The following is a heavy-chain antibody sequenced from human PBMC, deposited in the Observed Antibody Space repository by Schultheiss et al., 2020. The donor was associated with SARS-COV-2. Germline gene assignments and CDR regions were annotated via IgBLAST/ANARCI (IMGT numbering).Heavy chain of an antibody. J-gene: IGHJ5*02. V-gene: IGHV1-8*02. D-gene: IGHD1-20*01. Sequence: ASVKVSCKASGGTFSSYAISWVRQAPGQGLEWMGWINPNSGGTNYAQKFQGRVTMTRNTSISTAYMELSSLRSEDTAVYYCARGPYNWNPGRFDPWGQGTLGTVAS. CDR1: GGTFSSYA. CDR2: INPNSGGT. CDR3: ARGPYNWNPGRFDP.